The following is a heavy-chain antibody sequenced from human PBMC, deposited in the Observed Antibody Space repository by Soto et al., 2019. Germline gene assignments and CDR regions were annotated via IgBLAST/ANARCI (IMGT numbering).Heavy chain of an antibody. J-gene: IGHJ4*02. V-gene: IGHV1-18*01. D-gene: IGHD3-10*01. CDR2: ISPHKDNT. Sequence: ASVKVSCKTSGYSFSSIGISWVRQAPGQGLEWMGWISPHKDNTYYAQRLQGRVAMTTDTSTSTAYMELRSLRSDDTAVYFCARDLDGSGSYYTNYWGQGTLVTVSS. CDR1: GYSFSSIG. CDR3: ARDLDGSGSYYTNY.